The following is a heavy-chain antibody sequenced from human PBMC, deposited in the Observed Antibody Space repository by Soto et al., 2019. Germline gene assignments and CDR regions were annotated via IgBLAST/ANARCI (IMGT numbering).Heavy chain of an antibody. CDR3: AKNGIAVAGQYYFDY. CDR1: GFTFSSYG. D-gene: IGHD6-19*01. CDR2: ISYDGSNK. Sequence: GGSLRLSCAASGFTFSSYGMHWVRQAPGKGLEWVAVISYDGSNKYYADSVKGRFTISRDNSKNTLYLQMNSLRAEDTAVYYCAKNGIAVAGQYYFDYWGQGTLVTVSS. V-gene: IGHV3-30*18. J-gene: IGHJ4*02.